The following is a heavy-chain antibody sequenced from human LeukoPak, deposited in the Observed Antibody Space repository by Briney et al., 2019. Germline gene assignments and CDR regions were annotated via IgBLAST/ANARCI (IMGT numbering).Heavy chain of an antibody. V-gene: IGHV3-21*01. D-gene: IGHD5-12*01. J-gene: IGHJ3*02. Sequence: GGSLRLSCAASGFTFSSYSMNWVRQAPGKGREWVSSITSSSSYIYYADSVKGRFTISRDNAKNSLYLQMNSLRAEDTAVYYCARETGLRWLRRENAFDIWGQGTMVTVSS. CDR3: ARETGLRWLRRENAFDI. CDR1: GFTFSSYS. CDR2: ITSSSSYI.